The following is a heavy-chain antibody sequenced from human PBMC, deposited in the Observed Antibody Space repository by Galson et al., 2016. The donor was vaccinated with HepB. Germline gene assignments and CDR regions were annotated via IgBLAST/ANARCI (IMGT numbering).Heavy chain of an antibody. CDR2: ISSSSNSM. CDR1: GFIFNSYS. Sequence: SLRLSCAASGFIFNSYSMNWVRQAPGKGLEWISYISSSSNSMYYADSVKGRFTISRGNSKNTLYLQMNSLTAEDTAVYYCARFGGSLGMDVWGQGTTVTVSS. D-gene: IGHD2-15*01. V-gene: IGHV3-48*01. J-gene: IGHJ6*02. CDR3: ARFGGSLGMDV.